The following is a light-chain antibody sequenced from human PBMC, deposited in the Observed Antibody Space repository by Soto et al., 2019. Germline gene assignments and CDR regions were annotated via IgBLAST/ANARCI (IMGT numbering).Light chain of an antibody. CDR2: EVS. J-gene: IGLJ1*01. Sequence: QSVLTQPPSASGSPGQSVTISCTGTSSDVGGYNYVSWYQHHPGKAPKLLIYEVSKRPSGVPDRFSGSKSANTASLTVSGLQAVDEADYLCSSYAGDYNLYVFGTGTKVTVL. CDR3: SSYAGDYNLYV. V-gene: IGLV2-8*01. CDR1: SSDVGGYNY.